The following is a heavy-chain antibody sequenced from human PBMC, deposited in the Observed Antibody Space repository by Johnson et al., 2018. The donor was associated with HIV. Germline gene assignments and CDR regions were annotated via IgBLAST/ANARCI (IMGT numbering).Heavy chain of an antibody. CDR1: GFTFDDYA. CDR2: ISWNSGSI. CDR3: ASKLVRPRDAFDI. D-gene: IGHD6-13*01. Sequence: VQLVESGGGLVQPGRSLRLSCAASGFTFDDYAMHWVRQAPGTGLEWVSGISWNSGSIGYADSVKGRFTISRDNAKNSLYLQMNSLRAEDTAVYYCASKLVRPRDAFDIWGQGTMVTVSS. V-gene: IGHV3-9*01. J-gene: IGHJ3*02.